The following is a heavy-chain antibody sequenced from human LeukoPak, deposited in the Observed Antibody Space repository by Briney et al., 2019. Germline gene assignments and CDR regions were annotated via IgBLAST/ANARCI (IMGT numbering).Heavy chain of an antibody. D-gene: IGHD6-13*01. CDR2: ISGSGDGT. CDR1: GFTFSSYA. Sequence: GESLILSCTASGFTFSSYAVNWVRQAPGKGLEWVSGISGSGDGTYYADSVKGRFTISRDNSKNTLSLQMNSLRADDTALYFCAKGSGIHHFHRFDPWGQGTLVTVSS. V-gene: IGHV3-23*01. CDR3: AKGSGIHHFHRFDP. J-gene: IGHJ5*02.